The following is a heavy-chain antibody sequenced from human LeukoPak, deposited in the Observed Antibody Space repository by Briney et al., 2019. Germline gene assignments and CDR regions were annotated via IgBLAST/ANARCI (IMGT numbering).Heavy chain of an antibody. Sequence: GRSLRLSCAASGFTFSSYAMHWVRQAPGKGLEWVAVISYDGSNKYYADSVKGRFTISRDNSKNTLYLQMNSLRAEDTAVYYCARVSDCSSASCLDYWGQGTLVTVSS. CDR1: GFTFSSYA. J-gene: IGHJ4*02. CDR3: ARVSDCSSASCLDY. V-gene: IGHV3-30-3*01. CDR2: ISYDGSNK. D-gene: IGHD2-2*01.